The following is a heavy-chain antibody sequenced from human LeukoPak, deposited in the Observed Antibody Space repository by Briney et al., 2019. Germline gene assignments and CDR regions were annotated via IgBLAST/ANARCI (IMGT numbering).Heavy chain of an antibody. J-gene: IGHJ3*02. CDR3: AREPLLDDYGDYVPSNAFDI. Sequence: SETLSLTCTVSGGSISSSSYYWGWIRQPPGKGLEWIGSIYYSGSTYYNPSLKSRVTISVDTSKNQFSLKLSSVTAADTAVYYCAREPLLDDYGDYVPSNAFDIWGQGTMVTVSS. CDR2: IYYSGST. CDR1: GGSISSSSYY. V-gene: IGHV4-39*07. D-gene: IGHD4-17*01.